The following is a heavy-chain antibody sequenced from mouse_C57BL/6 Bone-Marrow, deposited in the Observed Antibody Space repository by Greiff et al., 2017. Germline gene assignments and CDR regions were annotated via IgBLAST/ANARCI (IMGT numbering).Heavy chain of an antibody. V-gene: IGHV5-4*01. CDR1: GFTFSSYA. Sequence: EVKVEESGGGLVKPGGSLKLSCAASGFTFSSYAMSWVRQTPEKRLEWVATISDGGSYTYYPDNVKGRFTISRDNAKNNLYLQMSHLKSEDTAMYYCARDPAKGMDYWGQGTSVTVSS. CDR3: ARDPAKGMDY. CDR2: ISDGGSYT. J-gene: IGHJ4*01.